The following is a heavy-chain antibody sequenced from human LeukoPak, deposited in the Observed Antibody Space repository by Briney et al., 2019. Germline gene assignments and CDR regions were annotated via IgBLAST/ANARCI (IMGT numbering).Heavy chain of an antibody. CDR1: GGTFSSYA. D-gene: IGHD6-13*01. Sequence: GASVKVSCKASGGTFSSYAISWVRQAPGQGLEWMGRIIPILGIANYAQKFQGRVTITADKSTSTAYMELSSLRSEDTAVYYCARDYANMAWTVLAAFDYWGQGTLVTVSS. J-gene: IGHJ4*02. V-gene: IGHV1-69*04. CDR3: ARDYANMAWTVLAAFDY. CDR2: IIPILGIA.